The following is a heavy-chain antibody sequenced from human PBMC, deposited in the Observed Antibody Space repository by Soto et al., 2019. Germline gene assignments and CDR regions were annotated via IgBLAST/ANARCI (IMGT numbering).Heavy chain of an antibody. CDR1: GFTFSSYA. CDR3: AKAGDMIAFGGVTVRKYYYYGMDV. CDR2: ISGSGGST. D-gene: IGHD3-16*02. Sequence: GGSLRLSCAASGFTFSSYAMSWVRQAPGKGLEWVSAISGSGGSTYYADSMKGRFTISRDNSKNTLYLQMNSLRAEDSAVYYCAKAGDMIAFGGVTVRKYYYYGMDVWGQGTTVTVSS. J-gene: IGHJ6*02. V-gene: IGHV3-23*01.